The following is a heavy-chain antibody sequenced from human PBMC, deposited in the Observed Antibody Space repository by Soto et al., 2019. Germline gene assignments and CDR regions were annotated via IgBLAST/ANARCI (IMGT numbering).Heavy chain of an antibody. D-gene: IGHD2-2*02. CDR1: GGTFSHYA. CDR2: VVPVSGTT. V-gene: IGHV1-69*06. J-gene: IGHJ4*02. CDR3: TRARGYCSGTGCYSGF. Sequence: QVQLVQSGAEVKKPGSSVKVSCKSSGGTFSHYAITWVRQAPGQGLEWMGGVVPVSGTTDYAEKFRGRVTITADKITSKAYMELTSLQSDDTAVYYCTRARGYCSGTGCYSGFWGQGTLVTVSS.